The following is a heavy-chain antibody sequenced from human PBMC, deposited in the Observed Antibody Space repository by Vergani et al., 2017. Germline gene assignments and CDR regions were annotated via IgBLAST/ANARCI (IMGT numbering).Heavy chain of an antibody. CDR1: GYTFTDYF. CDR3: ARCGTSSNRDYVHY. V-gene: IGHV1-2*02. J-gene: IGHJ4*02. Sequence: QVQLVQSGAEVKKPGASVKVSCKASGYTFTDYFMHWVRQAPGQGLEWMGWINPNSGGTNYAQKFQGRVTMTRDTSISTAYMELSNLRSDDTAVYYCARCGTSSNRDYVHYWWQGTLVTVSS. CDR2: INPNSGGT. D-gene: IGHD2-2*01.